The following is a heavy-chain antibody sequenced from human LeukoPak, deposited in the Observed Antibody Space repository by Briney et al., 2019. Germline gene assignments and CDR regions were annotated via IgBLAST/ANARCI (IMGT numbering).Heavy chain of an antibody. CDR1: GFTFSSYW. J-gene: IGHJ5*02. CDR2: IKQDGSEK. CDR3: ARDRSGITMVRGVTNWFDP. D-gene: IGHD3-10*01. V-gene: IGHV3-7*01. Sequence: GGSLRLSCAASGFTFSSYWMSWVHQAPGKGLEWVANIKQDGSEKYYVDSVKGRFTISRDNAKNSLYLQMNSLRAEDTAVYYCARDRSGITMVRGVTNWFDPWGQGTLVTVSS.